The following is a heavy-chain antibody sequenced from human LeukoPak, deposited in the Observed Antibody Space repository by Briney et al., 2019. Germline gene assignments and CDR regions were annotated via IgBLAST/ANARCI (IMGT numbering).Heavy chain of an antibody. CDR1: GGSISSSSYY. V-gene: IGHV4-39*01. Sequence: SETLSLTCTVSGGSISSSSYYWGWIRQPPGKGLEWIGSIYYSGSTYYNPSLKSRVTISVDRSKNQFSLKLGAVTGADTAVYYCARQYRAAQRMGAATMDNWFDRWGQGTLVTVSS. CDR3: ARQYRAAQRMGAATMDNWFDR. CDR2: IYYSGST. J-gene: IGHJ5*02. D-gene: IGHD1-26*01.